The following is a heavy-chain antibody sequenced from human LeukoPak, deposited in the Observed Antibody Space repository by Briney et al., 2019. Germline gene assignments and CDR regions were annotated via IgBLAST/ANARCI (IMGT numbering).Heavy chain of an antibody. V-gene: IGHV3-21*01. D-gene: IGHD6-6*01. CDR1: GFTFSSYS. J-gene: IGHJ4*02. CDR2: ISSSSSYI. CDR3: ARGGHSSASYDY. Sequence: GGSLRLSCAASGFTFSSYSMNWVRQAPGKGLEWVSSISSSSSYIYCADSVKGRFTISRDNAKNSLYLQMNSLRAEDTAVYYCARGGHSSASYDYWGQGTLVTVSS.